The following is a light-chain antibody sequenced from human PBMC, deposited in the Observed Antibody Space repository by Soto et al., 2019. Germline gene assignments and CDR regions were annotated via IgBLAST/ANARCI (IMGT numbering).Light chain of an antibody. J-gene: IGKJ1*01. CDR2: AAS. CDR1: QGIRND. Sequence: AIRISNSPSSLSASVGYRITITCLASQGIRNDLGWYQQKPGKAPKLLIYAASSLQSGVPSRFSGSGSGTDFTLTISSRVHEDFASDYCLLDSNHTWTFGQGTKVDIK. V-gene: IGKV1-6*01. CDR3: LLDSNHTWT.